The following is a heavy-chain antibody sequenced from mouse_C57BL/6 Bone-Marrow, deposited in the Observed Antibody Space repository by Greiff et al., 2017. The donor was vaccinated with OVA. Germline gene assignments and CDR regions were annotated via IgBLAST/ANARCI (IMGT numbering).Heavy chain of an antibody. J-gene: IGHJ3*01. Sequence: EVKVVESGGDLVKPGGSLKLSCAASGFTFSSYGMPWVRQTPDKRLEWVAIISSGGSYTYYADSVKGRFTISRDNAKNTLYLQMSSLKSEDTAMYYCAGHYDGYPLFAYWGQGTPVTVSA. D-gene: IGHD2-3*01. CDR2: ISSGGSYT. CDR3: AGHYDGYPLFAY. CDR1: GFTFSSYG. V-gene: IGHV5-6*01.